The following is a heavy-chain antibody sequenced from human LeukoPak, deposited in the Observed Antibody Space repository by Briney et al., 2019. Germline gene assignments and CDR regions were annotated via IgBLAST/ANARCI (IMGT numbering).Heavy chain of an antibody. CDR1: GFTFDDYT. V-gene: IGHV3-43*01. CDR3: AKELSGSVSYWS. CDR2: ISWDGGST. J-gene: IGHJ5*02. D-gene: IGHD1-26*01. Sequence: GGSLRLSCAASGFTFDDYTMHRVRPAPGKGLGWVSLISWDGGSTYYAYSVKGRFTISRDNSKNSLYLQMNSLRTEDTALYYCAKELSGSVSYWSWGQGTLVTVSS.